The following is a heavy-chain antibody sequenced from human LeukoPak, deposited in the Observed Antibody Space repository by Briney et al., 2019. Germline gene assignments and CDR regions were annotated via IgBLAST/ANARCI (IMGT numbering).Heavy chain of an antibody. D-gene: IGHD6-13*01. CDR1: GFTFSSYW. CDR3: AKVRKSIWYLEFDY. CDR2: IKQDGSEK. Sequence: PGGSLGLSCAASGFTFSSYWMSWVRQAPGKGLEWVANIKQDGSEKYYVDSVKGRFTISRDNPKNTLFLQMNSLRAEDTAVYYCAKVRKSIWYLEFDYWGQGTLVTVSS. V-gene: IGHV3-7*03. J-gene: IGHJ4*02.